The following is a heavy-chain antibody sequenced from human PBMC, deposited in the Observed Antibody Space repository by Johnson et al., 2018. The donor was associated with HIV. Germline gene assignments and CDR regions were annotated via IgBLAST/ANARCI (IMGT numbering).Heavy chain of an antibody. D-gene: IGHD4-23*01. CDR2: INSDGSST. V-gene: IGHV3-74*01. CDR3: ARDRTTVVWNDAFDI. J-gene: IGHJ3*02. CDR1: GFTFSSYW. Sequence: VQLMESGGGVVQPGRSLRLSCAASGFTFSSYWMHWVRQAPGKGLVWVSRINSDGSSTSYADSVKGRFTISRDNAKNTLYLQMNSLRAEDTAVYYCARDRTTVVWNDAFDIWGQGTMVTVSS.